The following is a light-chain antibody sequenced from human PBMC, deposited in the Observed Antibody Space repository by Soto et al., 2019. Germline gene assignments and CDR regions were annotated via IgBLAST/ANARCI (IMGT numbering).Light chain of an antibody. V-gene: IGLV1-44*01. CDR3: ATWDDSRKSVV. J-gene: IGLJ2*01. CDR1: SSSFRTNA. Sequence: QSVLTQPPSASGTPGQRVTISCAGKSSSFRTNAVIWYQQLPGSAPKLLMYSNNQRPSGVPDRFSGSKSGTSASLAISGLQSEDAADYYCATWDDSRKSVVFGGGTKLTVL. CDR2: SNN.